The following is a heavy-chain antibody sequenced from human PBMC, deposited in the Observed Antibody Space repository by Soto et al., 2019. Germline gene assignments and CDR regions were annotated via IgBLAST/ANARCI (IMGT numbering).Heavy chain of an antibody. CDR1: GFTFSGSA. J-gene: IGHJ3*02. V-gene: IGHV3-73*02. Sequence: EVQLVESGGGLVQPGGSLKLSCAASGFTFSGSAMHWVRQASGKGLEWVGRIRSKANSYATAYAASVKGRFTISRDDSKNTAYLQMNSLKTEDTAVYYCTRHEVGATFGAFDIWGQGTMVTVSS. D-gene: IGHD1-26*01. CDR3: TRHEVGATFGAFDI. CDR2: IRSKANSYAT.